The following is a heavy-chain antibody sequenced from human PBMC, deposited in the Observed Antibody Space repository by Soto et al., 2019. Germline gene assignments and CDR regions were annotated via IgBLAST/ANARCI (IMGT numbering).Heavy chain of an antibody. V-gene: IGHV4-30-4*01. Sequence: QVQLQESGPGLVKPSQTLSLTCTVSGGSISSGDYYWSWIRQPPGKGLEWIGYIYYSGITYYNPSLKSRVTISVDTSKNQFYLKLSSVTAADTAVYYWARDLPSRVYFDYWGQGTLVTVSS. CDR1: GGSISSGDYY. CDR3: ARDLPSRVYFDY. CDR2: IYYSGIT. J-gene: IGHJ4*02.